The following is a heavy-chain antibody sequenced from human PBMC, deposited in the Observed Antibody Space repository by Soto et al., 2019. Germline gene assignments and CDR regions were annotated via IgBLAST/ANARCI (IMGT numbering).Heavy chain of an antibody. Sequence: PSETLSLTCTVSGGSVSSSSYYWGWVRQPPGKGLEWIGSVYYSGSTYYNPSLESRVTISVDKSKNQFSLKLRSVTAADTAVYYCARHFLSLRSNEYWFDPWGQGTLVTVSS. J-gene: IGHJ5*02. V-gene: IGHV4-39*01. CDR1: GGSVSSSSYY. CDR2: VYYSGST. D-gene: IGHD3-16*02. CDR3: ARHFLSLRSNEYWFDP.